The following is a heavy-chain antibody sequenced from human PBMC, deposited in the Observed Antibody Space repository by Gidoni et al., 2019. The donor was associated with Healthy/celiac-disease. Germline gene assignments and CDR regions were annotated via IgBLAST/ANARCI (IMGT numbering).Heavy chain of an antibody. CDR2: IYYSGST. V-gene: IGHV4-61*01. J-gene: IGHJ6*02. CDR3: ARAGFGEFLSYYYGMDV. D-gene: IGHD3-10*01. Sequence: QVQLQESGPGLVKPSETLSLTCTVSGGSVSSGSYYWSWIRQPPGKGLEWIGYIYYSGSTNYNPSLKSRVTISVDTSKNQFSLKLSSVTAADTAVYYCARAGFGEFLSYYYGMDVWGQGTTVTVSS. CDR1: GGSVSSGSYY.